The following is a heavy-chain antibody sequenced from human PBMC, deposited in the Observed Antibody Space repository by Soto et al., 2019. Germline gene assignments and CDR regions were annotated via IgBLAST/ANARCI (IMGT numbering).Heavy chain of an antibody. J-gene: IGHJ6*02. Sequence: QMQLVQSGPEVKKPGTSVKVSCKASGFTFTSSAVQWVRQARGQRLEWIGWIVVGSGNTNYAQTVQERVTITRDMSTSKAYMELSSLRSEDTAVYYCAAEDKGWELDYYSYGMEVWGQGTTVTVSS. V-gene: IGHV1-58*01. CDR2: IVVGSGNT. CDR3: AAEDKGWELDYYSYGMEV. D-gene: IGHD1-26*01. CDR1: GFTFTSSA.